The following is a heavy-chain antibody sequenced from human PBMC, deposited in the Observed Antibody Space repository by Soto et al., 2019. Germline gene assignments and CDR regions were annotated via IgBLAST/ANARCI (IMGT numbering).Heavy chain of an antibody. Sequence: QVQLVESGGGVVQPGRSLRLSCAASGFTFSSYGMHWVRQAPGKGLEWVAVISYDGSNKYYADSVKGRFTISRDNSKNTLYLQMNSLRAEDTAVYYCASREYSSSDWGQGTLVTVSS. J-gene: IGHJ4*02. CDR1: GFTFSSYG. CDR3: ASREYSSSD. V-gene: IGHV3-30*03. CDR2: ISYDGSNK. D-gene: IGHD6-6*01.